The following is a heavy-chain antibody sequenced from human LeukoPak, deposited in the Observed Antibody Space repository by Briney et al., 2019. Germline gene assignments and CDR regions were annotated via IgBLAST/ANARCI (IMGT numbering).Heavy chain of an antibody. Sequence: SETLSLTCTVSGGSISGYYWSWIRQPAGRGLEWIGRIYSNDNTNYNPSLRCRLSMSVDASKNQFSLDLSSVTAADTAVYYCARCYGGTGFLDSWGQGTLVTVSS. CDR2: IYSNDNT. J-gene: IGHJ4*02. D-gene: IGHD3-10*01. V-gene: IGHV4-4*07. CDR3: ARCYGGTGFLDS. CDR1: GGSISGYY.